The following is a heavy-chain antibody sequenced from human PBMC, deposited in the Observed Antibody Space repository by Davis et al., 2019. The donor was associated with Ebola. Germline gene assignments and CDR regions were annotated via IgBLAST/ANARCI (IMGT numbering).Heavy chain of an antibody. D-gene: IGHD3-10*01. V-gene: IGHV1-69*13. J-gene: IGHJ2*01. Sequence: AASVKVSCKASGGTFRSSAISWVRQAPGQGLEWMGGIIPIFGETQYAPNFQGRITITADASTSTAYMELRSLRSEDTAMYFCARAGSGGSYYWYFDVWGRGSLLSVSS. CDR1: GGTFRSSA. CDR2: IIPIFGET. CDR3: ARAGSGGSYYWYFDV.